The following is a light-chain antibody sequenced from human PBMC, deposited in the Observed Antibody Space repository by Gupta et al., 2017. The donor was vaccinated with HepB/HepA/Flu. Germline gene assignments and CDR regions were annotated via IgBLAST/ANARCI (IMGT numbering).Light chain of an antibody. CDR3: ALYMGSGIRV. J-gene: IGLJ3*02. CDR2: NTN. V-gene: IGLV8-61*01. Sequence: QTVVTQEPSFSVSPGGTVTLTCGLSSGSVSTSYYSSWYQQTPGQAPRTLIYNTNIRSSGVPDRFSGSILGNKAALTITGAQADDESDYYCALYMGSGIRVFGGGTKLTVL. CDR1: SGSVSTSYY.